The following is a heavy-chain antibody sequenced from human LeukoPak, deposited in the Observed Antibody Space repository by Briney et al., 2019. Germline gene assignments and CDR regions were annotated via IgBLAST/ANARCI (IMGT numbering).Heavy chain of an antibody. CDR3: ARDSGSSYYYDRPYDAFDI. J-gene: IGHJ3*02. V-gene: IGHV4-61*01. D-gene: IGHD3-22*01. CDR1: GGSVSSGSYY. Sequence: PSETLSLTCTVSGGSVSSGSYYWSWIRQPPGKGLEWIGYIYYSGSTNYNPSLKSRVTVSVDTSKNQFSLKLSSVTAADTAVYYCARDSGSSYYYDRPYDAFDIWGQGTMVTVSS. CDR2: IYYSGST.